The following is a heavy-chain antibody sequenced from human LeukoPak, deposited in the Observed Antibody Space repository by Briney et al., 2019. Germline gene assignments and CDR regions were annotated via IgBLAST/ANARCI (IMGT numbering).Heavy chain of an antibody. V-gene: IGHV1-2*02. Sequence: ASVKVSCKASGYTFTGYYMHWVRQAPGQGLEWMGWINPNSGGTNYAQKFQGRVTMTRDTSISIAYMELSRLRSDDTAVYYCARSSSTGSHYYGSGSYKRPTDYWGQGTLVTVSS. CDR3: ARSSSTGSHYYGSGSYKRPTDY. J-gene: IGHJ4*02. CDR2: INPNSGGT. D-gene: IGHD3-10*01. CDR1: GYTFTGYY.